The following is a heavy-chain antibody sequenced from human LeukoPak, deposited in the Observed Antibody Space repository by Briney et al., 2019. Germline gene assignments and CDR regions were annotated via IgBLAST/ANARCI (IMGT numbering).Heavy chain of an antibody. CDR1: GYTFTTYY. CDR2: INPSGGST. V-gene: IGHV1-46*01. Sequence: ASVKVSCKASGYTFTTYYVHWVRQAPGQGLEWMGIINPSGGSTSYAQKFQGRVTMTRDTSTSTVYMELSSLRSEDTAVYYCARDRGGRDDSSGYYYFDYWGQGTLVTVSS. J-gene: IGHJ4*02. CDR3: ARDRGGRDDSSGYYYFDY. D-gene: IGHD3-22*01.